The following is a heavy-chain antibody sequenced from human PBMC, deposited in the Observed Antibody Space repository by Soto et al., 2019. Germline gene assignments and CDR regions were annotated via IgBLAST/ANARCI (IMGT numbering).Heavy chain of an antibody. Sequence: QVQLVQSGAEVKKPGSSVKVSCKASGGTFSSYAISWVRQAPGQGLEWMGGIIPIFGTANYAQKFQGRVTIXXDXSXXTAYMELSRLRSEDTAVYYCARDYTVPQGYYGMDVWGQGTTVTVSS. J-gene: IGHJ6*02. CDR2: IIPIFGTA. CDR1: GGTFSSYA. D-gene: IGHD4-17*01. V-gene: IGHV1-69*12. CDR3: ARDYTVPQGYYGMDV.